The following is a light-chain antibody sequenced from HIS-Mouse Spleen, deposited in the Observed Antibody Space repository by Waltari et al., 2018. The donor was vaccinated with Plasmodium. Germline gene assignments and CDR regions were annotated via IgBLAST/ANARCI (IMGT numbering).Light chain of an antibody. J-gene: IGKJ4*01. CDR3: QQYYSYLLT. V-gene: IGKV1-8*01. Sequence: AIRMTQSPSSFSASTGDRVTTTCRASQGISSYLAWYQQKPGKAPKLLIDAASTWQSGVPSRFSGSGSGTDFTLTISCLQSEDFATYYCQQYYSYLLTFGGGTKVEIK. CDR2: AAS. CDR1: QGISSY.